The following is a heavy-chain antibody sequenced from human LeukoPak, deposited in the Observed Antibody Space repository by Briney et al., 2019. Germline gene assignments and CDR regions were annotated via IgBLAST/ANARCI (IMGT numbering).Heavy chain of an antibody. J-gene: IGHJ4*02. CDR3: AKDMLEWELEGSLDY. Sequence: GGSLRLSCAASGFTFDDYAMHWVRHAPGKGLEWVSGISWNSGSIGYADSVKGRFTISRDNAKNSLYLQMNSLRAEDTALYYCAKDMLEWELEGSLDYWGQGTLVTVSS. CDR1: GFTFDDYA. D-gene: IGHD1-26*01. CDR2: ISWNSGSI. V-gene: IGHV3-9*01.